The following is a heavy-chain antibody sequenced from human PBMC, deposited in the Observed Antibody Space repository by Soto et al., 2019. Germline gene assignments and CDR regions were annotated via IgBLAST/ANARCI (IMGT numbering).Heavy chain of an antibody. J-gene: IGHJ2*01. Sequence: EVQLVESGGGLVQPGGSLRLSCAASGFTFSSYSMNWVRQAPGEGLEWVSYISSSSSTIYYADSVTGRFTISRDNAKNSLYLQMNSLIAEYTAVYYCARGYCSGGSCYHPENGSFSHWGRSTLVTVSS. CDR3: ARGYCSGGSCYHPENGSFSH. V-gene: IGHV3-48*01. CDR1: GFTFSSYS. D-gene: IGHD2-15*01. CDR2: ISSSSSTI.